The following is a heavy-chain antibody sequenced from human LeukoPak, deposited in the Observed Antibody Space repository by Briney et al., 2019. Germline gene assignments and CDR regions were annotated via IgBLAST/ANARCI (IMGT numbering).Heavy chain of an antibody. V-gene: IGHV1-69*04. CDR1: GCTFSSYA. D-gene: IGHD2-15*01. J-gene: IGHJ4*02. CDR3: ARGSGVHCSGGSCEDCDY. CDR2: IIPILGIA. Sequence: VASVKVSCKASGCTFSSYAISWVRQAPGQGLEWMGRIIPILGIANYAQKFQGRVTITADKSTSTAYMELSSLRSEDTAVYYCARGSGVHCSGGSCEDCDYWAQGTLVTVLS.